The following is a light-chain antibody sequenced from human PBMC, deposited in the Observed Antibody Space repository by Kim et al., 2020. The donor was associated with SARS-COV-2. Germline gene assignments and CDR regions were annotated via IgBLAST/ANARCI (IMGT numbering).Light chain of an antibody. CDR2: DAS. V-gene: IGKV3D-20*01. CDR1: QSVDSNY. J-gene: IGKJ1*01. CDR3: HQYGSSPWT. Sequence: SPGERATLSGEASQSVDSNYLAWYQQTPGLAPRLLIYDASIRSTGIPDRFSCSGSGTDFTLTISRLEPEDFAVYYCHQYGSSPWTFGQGTKVDIK.